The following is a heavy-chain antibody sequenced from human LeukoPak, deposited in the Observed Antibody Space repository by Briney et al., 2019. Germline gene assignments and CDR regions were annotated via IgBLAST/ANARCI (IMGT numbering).Heavy chain of an antibody. CDR2: INHSGST. Sequence: SETLSLTCAVYGGSFSGYYWSWLRQPPGKGLEWIGEINHSGSTNYNPSLKSRVTISVDTSKNQFSLKLSSVTDADTAVYYCARADQYVWGSYRYPSLGPPQAYYFDYWGQGTLVTVSS. D-gene: IGHD3-16*02. CDR1: GGSFSGYY. V-gene: IGHV4-34*01. CDR3: ARADQYVWGSYRYPSLGPPQAYYFDY. J-gene: IGHJ4*02.